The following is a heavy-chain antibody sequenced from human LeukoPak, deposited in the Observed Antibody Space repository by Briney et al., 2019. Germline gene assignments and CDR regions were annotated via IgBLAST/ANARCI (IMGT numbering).Heavy chain of an antibody. CDR1: GGTFSSYA. CDR2: IIPIFGTA. V-gene: IGHV1-69*05. CDR3: ARDPSLRGNAFDI. D-gene: IGHD3-10*01. Sequence: ASVKVSCKASGGTFSSYAISWVRQAPGQGLEWMGRIIPIFGTANYAQKFQGRVTITTDESTSTAYMELSSLRSEDTAVYYCARDPSLRGNAFDISGQGTMVTVSS. J-gene: IGHJ3*02.